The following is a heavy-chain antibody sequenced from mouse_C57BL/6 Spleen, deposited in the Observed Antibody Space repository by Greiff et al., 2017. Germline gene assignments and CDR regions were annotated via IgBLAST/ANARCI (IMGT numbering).Heavy chain of an antibody. CDR2: ISDGGSYT. V-gene: IGHV5-4*01. CDR1: GFTFSSYA. Sequence: EVQLVESGGGLVKPGGSLKLSCAASGFTFSSYAMSWVRQTPEKRLEWVATISDGGSYTYYPDNVKGRFTISRDNAKNNLYLQMSHLKSEDTAMYYCARDRLSGAWFAYWGQGTLVTVSA. CDR3: ARDRLSGAWFAY. D-gene: IGHD1-2*01. J-gene: IGHJ3*01.